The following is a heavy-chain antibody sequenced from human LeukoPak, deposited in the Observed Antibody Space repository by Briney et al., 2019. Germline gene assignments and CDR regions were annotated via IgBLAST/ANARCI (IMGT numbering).Heavy chain of an antibody. Sequence: PGGSLRLSCAASGFTFSSYGMHWVRQAPGKGLEWVAVIWYDGSNEHYADSVQGRFIISREKSKNPLYLKMNSLRAEDTAVYYWARERRGITMEPDAFDIWGQGTMVTVSS. CDR2: IWYDGSNE. CDR3: ARERRGITMEPDAFDI. J-gene: IGHJ3*02. V-gene: IGHV3-33*01. CDR1: GFTFSSYG. D-gene: IGHD3-10*01.